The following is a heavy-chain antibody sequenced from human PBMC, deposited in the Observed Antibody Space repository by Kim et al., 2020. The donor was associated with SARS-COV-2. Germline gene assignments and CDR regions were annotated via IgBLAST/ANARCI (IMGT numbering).Heavy chain of an antibody. CDR2: ISAYNGNT. V-gene: IGHV1-18*01. Sequence: ASVKVSCKASGYTFTSYGISWVRQAPGQGLEWMGWISAYNGNTNYAQKLQGRVTMTTDTSTSTAYMELRSLRSDDTAVYYCARGGMVVVVAATKIGAFDIWGQGTMVTVSS. J-gene: IGHJ3*02. CDR1: GYTFTSYG. D-gene: IGHD2-15*01. CDR3: ARGGMVVVVAATKIGAFDI.